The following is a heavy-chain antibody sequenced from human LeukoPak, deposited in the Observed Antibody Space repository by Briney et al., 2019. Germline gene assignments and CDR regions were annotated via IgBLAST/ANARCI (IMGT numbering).Heavy chain of an antibody. D-gene: IGHD5-24*01. CDR1: RFTFSNAW. CDR3: ARIYKLAYFDY. J-gene: IGHJ4*02. Sequence: PGGSLRLSCAASRFTFSNAWMTWVRQAPGKGLEWVGRIKSKTDGGTTDYAAPVKGRFTISRDDSENMLYLQMNSLKTEDTAVYYCARIYKLAYFDYWGQGTLVSVSS. CDR2: IKSKTDGGTT. V-gene: IGHV3-15*01.